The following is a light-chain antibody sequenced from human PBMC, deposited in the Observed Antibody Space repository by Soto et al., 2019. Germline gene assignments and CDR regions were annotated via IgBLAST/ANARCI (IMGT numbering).Light chain of an antibody. V-gene: IGKV3-11*01. CDR1: QSVRNY. J-gene: IGKJ4*01. CDR3: QQRSNWLN. Sequence: EIVLTQSPATLSLSPGERATLSCRASQSVRNYLAWYQQKPGQAPRLLIYDASDRATVIPARFSGSGSGTDFTLTISSLEPEDFAVYYCQQRSNWLNFVGGTKVEIK. CDR2: DAS.